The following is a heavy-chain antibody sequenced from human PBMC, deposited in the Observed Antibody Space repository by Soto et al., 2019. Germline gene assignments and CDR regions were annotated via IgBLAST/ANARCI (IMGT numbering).Heavy chain of an antibody. CDR3: ATNWGGGLHSEGYNWLDP. J-gene: IGHJ5*02. Sequence: QVQLVQSGAEVQKPGSSVNISCRASGGTFSAYTLSWVRQAPGQGLEWLGGISPIFGTTKYSQKFQGRVTFTADESAGTAYLELRSLRSDDTAVYYCATNWGGGLHSEGYNWLDPWGQGTRVTVSS. CDR2: ISPIFGTT. V-gene: IGHV1-69*01. CDR1: GGTFSAYT. D-gene: IGHD7-27*01.